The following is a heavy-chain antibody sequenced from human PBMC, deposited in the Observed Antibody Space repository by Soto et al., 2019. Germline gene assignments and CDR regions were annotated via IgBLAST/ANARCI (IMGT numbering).Heavy chain of an antibody. V-gene: IGHV1-69*12. J-gene: IGHJ4*02. CDR1: GGTFSSYA. Sequence: QVQLVQSGAEVKKPGSSVKVSCKASGGTFSSYAISWVRQAPGQGLEWMGGIIPIFGTANYAQKFQGRVTITADESTSTAYMELSSLRSEDTAVYYCARDIHPVGSGLWGYFDYWGQGTLVTVSS. D-gene: IGHD2-15*01. CDR2: IIPIFGTA. CDR3: ARDIHPVGSGLWGYFDY.